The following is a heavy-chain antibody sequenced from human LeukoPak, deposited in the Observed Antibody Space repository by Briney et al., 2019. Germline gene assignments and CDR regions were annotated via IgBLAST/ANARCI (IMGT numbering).Heavy chain of an antibody. CDR1: GFTFSSYG. D-gene: IGHD6-19*01. CDR2: IWYDGSNK. Sequence: GRSLRLSCAASGFTFSSYGMHWVRQAPGKGLEWVALIWYDGSNKYYADSVKGRFTTSRDNSKNTLYLQMNSLRAEDTAVYYCARDPGSSGWYYFDYWGQGTLVTVSS. J-gene: IGHJ4*02. V-gene: IGHV3-33*01. CDR3: ARDPGSSGWYYFDY.